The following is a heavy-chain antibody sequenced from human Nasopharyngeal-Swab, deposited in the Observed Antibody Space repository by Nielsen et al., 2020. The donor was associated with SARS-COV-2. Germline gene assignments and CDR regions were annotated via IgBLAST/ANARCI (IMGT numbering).Heavy chain of an antibody. CDR3: AKTRGYDFWSGLTGY. V-gene: IGHV3-30*18. D-gene: IGHD3-3*01. CDR2: ISYDGSNK. Sequence: GESLKISCAAPGFTFSSYGMHWVRQAPGKGLEWVAVISYDGSNKYYADSVKGRFTISRDNSKNTLYLQMNSLRAEDTAVYYCAKTRGYDFWSGLTGYWGQGTLVTVSS. CDR1: GFTFSSYG. J-gene: IGHJ4*02.